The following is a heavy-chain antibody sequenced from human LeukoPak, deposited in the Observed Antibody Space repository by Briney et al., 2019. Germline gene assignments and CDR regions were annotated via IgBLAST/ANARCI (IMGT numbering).Heavy chain of an antibody. CDR3: ARGDHVRIYAESAFDI. CDR1: GYTFTSYF. J-gene: IGHJ3*02. CDR2: INPSGGST. Sequence: ASVKVSCKPSGYTFTSYFIHWVRQAPGQGLEWVGIINPSGGSTNYAQKFQGRVTMTRVTSTSTVYMELSSLRSEDTAVYYCARGDHVRIYAESAFDIWGQGTKVTVSS. V-gene: IGHV1-46*01. D-gene: IGHD5/OR15-5a*01.